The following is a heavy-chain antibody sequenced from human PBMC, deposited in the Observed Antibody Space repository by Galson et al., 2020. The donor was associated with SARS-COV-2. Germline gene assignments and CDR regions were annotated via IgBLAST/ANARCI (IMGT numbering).Heavy chain of an antibody. CDR3: ARKAYSSGWYGGGADY. Sequence: GEYLQTSRAASGLTSGKYWMSWARQAKGQGLEWVDNIKRDRRDKYYVDSVKGRFTISRDNTKNSVYLQMNSLTAEDTAVYYCARKAYSSGWYGGGADYWGQGTLVTVSS. D-gene: IGHD6-19*01. CDR1: GLTSGKYW. CDR2: IKRDRRDK. V-gene: IGHV3-7*01. J-gene: IGHJ4*02.